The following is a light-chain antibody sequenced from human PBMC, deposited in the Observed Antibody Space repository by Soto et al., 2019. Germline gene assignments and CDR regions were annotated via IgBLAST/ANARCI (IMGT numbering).Light chain of an antibody. J-gene: IGKJ1*01. V-gene: IGKV1-5*03. CDR2: EAS. CDR3: QQYYDFRT. CDR1: QGVSTW. Sequence: IRLTQSPSTLSGSVGDRVTITCRASQGVSTWLAWYQQRPSQAPKLLVYEASKLQSGVPSRFSAGGSVRDFTLTISSLQPEDSATYYCQQYYDFRTFGQGTKVEI.